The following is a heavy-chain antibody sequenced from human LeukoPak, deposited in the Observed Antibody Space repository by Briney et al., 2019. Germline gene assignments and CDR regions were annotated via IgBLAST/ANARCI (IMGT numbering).Heavy chain of an antibody. V-gene: IGHV1-2*02. CDR3: ARWVGYSNWFDP. CDR2: INPNSGGT. CDR1: GYTFASYY. J-gene: IGHJ5*02. D-gene: IGHD2-15*01. Sequence: ASVKVSCKASGYTFASYYMHWVRQAPGQGLEWMGWINPNSGGTHSAQKFQGRVTMTRDTSISTAYMELSRLTSDDTAVYYCARWVGYSNWFDPWGQGTLVTVSS.